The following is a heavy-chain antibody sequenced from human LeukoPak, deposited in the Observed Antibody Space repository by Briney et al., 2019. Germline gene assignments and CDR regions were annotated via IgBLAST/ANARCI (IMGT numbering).Heavy chain of an antibody. D-gene: IGHD2-2*01. CDR1: GGTFSSYA. V-gene: IGHV1-46*01. CDR2: INPSGGST. J-gene: IGHJ4*02. Sequence: RASVKVSCKASGGTFSSYAISWVRQAPGQGLEWMGIINPSGGSTSYAQKFQGRVTMTRDTSTSTVYMELSSLRSEDTAVYYCARDGWGIVVVPAPFGYFDYWGQGTLVTVSS. CDR3: ARDGWGIVVVPAPFGYFDY.